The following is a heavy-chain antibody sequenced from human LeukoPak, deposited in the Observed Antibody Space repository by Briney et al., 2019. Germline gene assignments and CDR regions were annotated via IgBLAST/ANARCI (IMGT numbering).Heavy chain of an antibody. V-gene: IGHV5-51*01. CDR2: IYPGDSDT. CDR3: ARHVGSGIVGATGDY. Sequence: GESLKISCKGSGYSFTSYWIGWVRQMPGKGLEWMGIIYPGDSDTRYSPSFQGQVTISADKSISTAYLQWSSLKASDTAMYYCARHVGSGIVGATGDYRGQGTLVTVSS. J-gene: IGHJ4*02. CDR1: GYSFTSYW. D-gene: IGHD1-26*01.